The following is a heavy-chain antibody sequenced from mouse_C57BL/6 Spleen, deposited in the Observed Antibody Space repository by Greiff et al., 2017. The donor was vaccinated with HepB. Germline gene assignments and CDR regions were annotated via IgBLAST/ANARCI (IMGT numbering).Heavy chain of an antibody. D-gene: IGHD1-1*01. CDR1: GYTFTSYG. CDR2: IYPRSGNT. J-gene: IGHJ2*01. V-gene: IGHV1-81*01. Sequence: VNVVESGAELARPGASVKLSCKASGYTFTSYGISWVKQRTGQGLEWIGEIYPRSGNTYYNEKFKGKATLTADKSSSTAYMELRSLTSEDSAVYFCARGGTTVPFDYWGQGTTLTVSS. CDR3: ARGGTTVPFDY.